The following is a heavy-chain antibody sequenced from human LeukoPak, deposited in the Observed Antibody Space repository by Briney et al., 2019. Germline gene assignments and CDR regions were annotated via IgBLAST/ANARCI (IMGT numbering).Heavy chain of an antibody. D-gene: IGHD3-22*01. J-gene: IGHJ1*01. CDR2: INHSGST. CDR1: GGSFSAHY. CDR3: ARGRSKWLLLPSTSHGYFQH. V-gene: IGHV4-34*01. Sequence: SETLSLTCAVYGGSFSAHYWSWIRQPPGKGLEWIGEINHSGSTNYNPSLKSRVTISVDTSKNQFSLKLSSVTAADTAVYYCARGRSKWLLLPSTSHGYFQHWGQGTLVTVSS.